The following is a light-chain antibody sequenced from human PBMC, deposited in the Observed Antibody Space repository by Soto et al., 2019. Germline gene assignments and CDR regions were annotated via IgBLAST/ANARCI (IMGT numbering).Light chain of an antibody. Sequence: EIAMTQSTATLSVSPGERVNLYFRASQSVTTCLAWYQHKPGKAPRLLIYDASSLATGIPDRFSGSGSGTDFTLTISSLQPEDFATYYCQQSYTTPSFGGGTKVDI. J-gene: IGKJ4*01. V-gene: IGKV3-15*01. CDR2: DAS. CDR3: QQSYTTPS. CDR1: QSVTTC.